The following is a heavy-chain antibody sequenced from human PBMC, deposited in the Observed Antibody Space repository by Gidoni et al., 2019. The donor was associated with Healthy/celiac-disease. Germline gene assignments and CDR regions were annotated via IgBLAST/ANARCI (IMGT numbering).Heavy chain of an antibody. J-gene: IGHJ3*02. D-gene: IGHD3-22*01. CDR1: GYTFTSYD. V-gene: IGHV1-8*01. CDR3: ARGLRGSVGYDSSGYYFPRDDAFDI. CDR2: MNPNSGNT. Sequence: QVQLVQSGAEQKKPGASVKVSCKASGYTFTSYDINWVRQATGQGLEWMGWMNPNSGNTGYAQKFQGRVTMTRNTSISTAYMELSSLRSEDTAVYYCARGLRGSVGYDSSGYYFPRDDAFDIWGQGTMVTVSS.